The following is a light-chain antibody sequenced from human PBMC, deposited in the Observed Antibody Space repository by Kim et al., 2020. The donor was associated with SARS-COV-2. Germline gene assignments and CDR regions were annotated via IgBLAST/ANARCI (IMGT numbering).Light chain of an antibody. V-gene: IGLV2-14*03. CDR3: SSYTSSSTAL. J-gene: IGLJ1*01. CDR1: SSDVGGYNY. CDR2: DVS. Sequence: GQSITISCTGTSSDVGGYNYVSWYQQHPGKAPKLMIYDVSNRPSGVSNRFSGSKSGNTASLTISGLQAEDEADYYCSSYTSSSTALFGTGTKVTVL.